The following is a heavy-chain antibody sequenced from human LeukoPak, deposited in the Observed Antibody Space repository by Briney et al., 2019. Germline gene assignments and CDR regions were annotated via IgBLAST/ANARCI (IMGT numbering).Heavy chain of an antibody. J-gene: IGHJ3*02. V-gene: IGHV3-23*01. CDR3: AKDFSGGWGVRHAFDI. D-gene: IGHD3-10*01. CDR2: ITDTGGLT. CDR1: GFTVSSNY. Sequence: GGSLRLSCAVSGFTVSSNYMSWVRQAPGKGLQWVSTITDTGGLTYYPDSVKGRFTISRDNSKNTLYVQMNSLRAEDTAVYYCAKDFSGGWGVRHAFDIWGQGTVVTVSS.